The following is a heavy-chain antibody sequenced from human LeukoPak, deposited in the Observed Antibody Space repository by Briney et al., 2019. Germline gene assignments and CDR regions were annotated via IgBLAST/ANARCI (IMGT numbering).Heavy chain of an antibody. CDR3: ARDIGRGYSYGPFDY. CDR2: IWYDGSKK. CDR1: GFTFSLYA. D-gene: IGHD5-12*01. Sequence: GGPLRLSCAASGFTFSLYAMHWVRQAPGKGLEWVALIWYDGSKKYYADSVEGRFTISRDNSKNTLYLQMNSLRADDTAVYYCARDIGRGYSYGPFDYWGQGTLVTVSS. V-gene: IGHV3-33*01. J-gene: IGHJ4*02.